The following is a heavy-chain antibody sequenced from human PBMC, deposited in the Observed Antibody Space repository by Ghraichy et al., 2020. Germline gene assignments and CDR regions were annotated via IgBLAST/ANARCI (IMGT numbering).Heavy chain of an antibody. CDR1: GGSISSYY. D-gene: IGHD6-19*01. V-gene: IGHV4-59*01. Sequence: ESLNISCTVSGGSISSYYWSWIRQPPGKGLEWIGYIYYSGSTNYNPSLKSRVTISVDTSKNQFSLKLSSVTAADTAVYYCARYSSGWYSRYFDLWGRGTLVTVSS. CDR3: ARYSSGWYSRYFDL. CDR2: IYYSGST. J-gene: IGHJ2*01.